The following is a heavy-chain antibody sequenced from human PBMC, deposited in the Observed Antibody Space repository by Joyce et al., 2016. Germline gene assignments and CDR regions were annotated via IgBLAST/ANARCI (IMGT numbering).Heavy chain of an antibody. J-gene: IGHJ3*02. CDR3: ARELMDDAFWTRSFDI. D-gene: IGHD3-3*01. Sequence: QVHLPESGPGLVKPSETLSLTCTVSNESIRSYYWSWIRQPSGKGLEWLGYIFYSGGTNYNPSLKSRLTIVVDMSKNQISLKLSSVTAADTAVYYCARELMDDAFWTRSFDIWGPGTVVTVSS. V-gene: IGHV4-59*01. CDR2: IFYSGGT. CDR1: NESIRSYY.